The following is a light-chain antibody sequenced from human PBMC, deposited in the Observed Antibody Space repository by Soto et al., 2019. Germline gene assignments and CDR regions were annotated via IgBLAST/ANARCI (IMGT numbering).Light chain of an antibody. CDR2: GAS. Sequence: EIVLTQSPGTLSLSPGERATLSCRASQSVSSSYLAWYQQKPGQAPRLLIYGASSRATGIPDRFRGSGSGTDFTLTISRLEPEDFATYYCQQYYSFPWTFGQGTKVDIK. J-gene: IGKJ1*01. CDR1: QSVSSSY. V-gene: IGKV3-20*01. CDR3: QQYYSFPWT.